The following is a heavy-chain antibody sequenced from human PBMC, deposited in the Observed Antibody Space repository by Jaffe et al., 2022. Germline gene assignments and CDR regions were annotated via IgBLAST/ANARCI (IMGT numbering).Heavy chain of an antibody. CDR3: ARGGYNWNDFGDAFDI. D-gene: IGHD1-20*01. Sequence: QVQLQESGPGLVKPSETLSLTCTVSGGSISSYYWSWIRQPPGKGLEWIGYIYYSGSTNYNPSLKSRVTISVDTSKNQFSLKLSSVTAADTAVYYCARGGYNWNDFGDAFDIWGQGTMVTVSS. CDR1: GGSISSYY. V-gene: IGHV4-59*01. J-gene: IGHJ3*02. CDR2: IYYSGST.